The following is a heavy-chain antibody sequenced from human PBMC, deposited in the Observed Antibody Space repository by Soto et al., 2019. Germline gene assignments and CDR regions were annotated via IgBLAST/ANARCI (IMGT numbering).Heavy chain of an antibody. CDR1: GGSISSGGYY. CDR2: IYYSGST. V-gene: IGHV4-31*03. D-gene: IGHD3-10*01. CDR3: AREGVNYYGMDV. J-gene: IGHJ6*02. Sequence: PSETLYLTCTVSGGSISSGGYYWSWIRQHPGKGLEWIGYIYYSGSTYYNPSLKSRVTISVDTSKNQFSLKLSSVTAADTAVYYCAREGVNYYGMDVWGQGTTVTVSS.